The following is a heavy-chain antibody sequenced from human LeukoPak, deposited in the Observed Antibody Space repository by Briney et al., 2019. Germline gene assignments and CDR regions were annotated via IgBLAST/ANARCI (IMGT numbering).Heavy chain of an antibody. J-gene: IGHJ5*02. CDR3: AREGYPLYYDSSRNNWFDP. Sequence: SETLSLTCAVYGGSFGGYYWSWIRQPPGKGLEWIGEINHSGSTNYNPSLKSRVTISVDTSKNQFSLKLSSVTAADTAVYYCAREGYPLYYDSSRNNWFDPWGQGTLVTVSS. CDR1: GGSFGGYY. V-gene: IGHV4-34*01. CDR2: INHSGST. D-gene: IGHD3-22*01.